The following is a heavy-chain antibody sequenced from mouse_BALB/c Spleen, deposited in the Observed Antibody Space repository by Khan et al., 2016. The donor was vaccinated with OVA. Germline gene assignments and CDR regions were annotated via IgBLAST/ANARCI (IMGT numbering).Heavy chain of an antibody. CDR1: GFTFSTYG. Sequence: EVELVESGGDLMKPGGSLKLSCAASGFTFSTYGMSWVRQTPDKRLEWVATITSDGYYTYYPDSVQGRFTISRNNAKNTLYLQMSSLKSDDTAMYYCASHLTGSFAYWGQGTLVTVSA. J-gene: IGHJ3*01. D-gene: IGHD4-1*01. CDR2: ITSDGYYT. V-gene: IGHV5-6*01. CDR3: ASHLTGSFAY.